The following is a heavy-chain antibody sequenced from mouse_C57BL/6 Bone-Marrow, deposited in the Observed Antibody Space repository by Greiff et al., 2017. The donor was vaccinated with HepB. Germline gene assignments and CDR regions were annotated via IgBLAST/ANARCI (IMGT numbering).Heavy chain of an antibody. CDR1: GYTFTSYW. D-gene: IGHD1-1*01. CDR3: AREGTVQGYGSSFAY. Sequence: QVQLQQSGTELVKPGASVKLSCKASGYTFTSYWMHWVKQRPGQGLEWIGNINPSNGGTNYNEKFKSKATLTVDKSSSTAYMQLSSLTSEDSAVYYCAREGTVQGYGSSFAYWGQGTLVTVSA. CDR2: INPSNGGT. V-gene: IGHV1-53*01. J-gene: IGHJ3*01.